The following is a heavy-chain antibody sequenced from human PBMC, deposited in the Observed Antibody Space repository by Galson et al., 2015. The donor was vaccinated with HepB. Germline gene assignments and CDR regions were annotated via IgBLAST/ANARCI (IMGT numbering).Heavy chain of an antibody. CDR2: ISSSSTYT. CDR1: GFTFSSYA. V-gene: IGHV3-11*05. CDR3: ARVAAAGYYFDY. D-gene: IGHD6-13*01. J-gene: IGHJ4*02. Sequence: SLRLSCAASGFTFSSYAMSWVRQAPGKGLEWVSYISSSSTYTNYADSVKGRFTISRDNAKNSLYLQMNSLRAEDTAVYYCARVAAAGYYFDYWGQGTLVTVSS.